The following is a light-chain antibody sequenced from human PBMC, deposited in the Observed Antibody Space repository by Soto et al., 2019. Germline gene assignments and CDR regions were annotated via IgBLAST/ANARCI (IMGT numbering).Light chain of an antibody. J-gene: IGKJ3*01. CDR1: QSVNRY. Sequence: EIVLTQSPATLSLSPGERTTLSCRTSQSVNRYLGWYQQKPGQAPRLLIYDAFNRANGIPDRLSGRGSGTDFSLTISSLEHEDFAVYYCHHSVNWRTFGPGTKVDIK. V-gene: IGKV3-11*01. CDR2: DAF. CDR3: HHSVNWRT.